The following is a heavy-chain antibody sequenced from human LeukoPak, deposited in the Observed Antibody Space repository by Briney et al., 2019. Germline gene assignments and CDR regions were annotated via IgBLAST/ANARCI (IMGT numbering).Heavy chain of an antibody. V-gene: IGHV3-74*01. CDR3: ATGDYYYSSTYLYYFDY. J-gene: IGHJ4*02. Sequence: PGGSLRLSCVVSGLTFSNHWMHWVRQAPGKGLVWVSHINNEGSDTRYADSVKGRFTISRDNSKNTLYLQMNSLRAEDTAVYYCATGDYYYSSTYLYYFDYWGQGTLVTVSS. CDR1: GLTFSNHW. D-gene: IGHD3-22*01. CDR2: INNEGSDT.